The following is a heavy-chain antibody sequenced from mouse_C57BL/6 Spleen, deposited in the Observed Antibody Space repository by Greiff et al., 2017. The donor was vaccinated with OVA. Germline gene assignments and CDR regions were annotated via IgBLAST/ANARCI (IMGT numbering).Heavy chain of an antibody. V-gene: IGHV1-69*01. Sequence: VQLQQPGAELVMPGASVKLSCKASGYTFTSYWMHWVKQRPGQGLEWIGEIDPSDSYTNYNQKFKGKSTLTVDKSSSTAYMQLSSLTSEDSAVYYCARLSTTVVAHFDYWGQGTTLTVSS. CDR2: IDPSDSYT. D-gene: IGHD1-1*01. J-gene: IGHJ2*01. CDR3: ARLSTTVVAHFDY. CDR1: GYTFTSYW.